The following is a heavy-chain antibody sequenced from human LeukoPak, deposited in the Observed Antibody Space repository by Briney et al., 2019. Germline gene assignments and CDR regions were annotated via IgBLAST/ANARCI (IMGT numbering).Heavy chain of an antibody. CDR2: ISGSGGST. V-gene: IGHV3-23*01. CDR3: AKDRDIVVVVAATPLYDY. CDR1: GFTFSSYA. D-gene: IGHD2-15*01. J-gene: IGHJ4*02. Sequence: GGSLRLSCAASGFTFSSYAMSWVRQAPGKGLEWVSAISGSGGSTYYADSVKGRFTISRDSSKNTLYLQTNSLRAEDTAVYYCAKDRDIVVVVAATPLYDYWGQGTLVTVSS.